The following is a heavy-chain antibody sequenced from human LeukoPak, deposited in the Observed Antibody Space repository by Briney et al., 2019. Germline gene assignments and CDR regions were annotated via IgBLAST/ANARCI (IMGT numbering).Heavy chain of an antibody. V-gene: IGHV1-2*04. CDR1: GYTFTGYY. Sequence: ASVKVSCKASGYTFTGYYMHWVRQAPGQGLEWMGWINPNSGGTNCAQKFQGWVTMTRDTSISTAYMELSRLRSDDTAVYYCARSISGYYYAHFDYWGQGTLVTVSS. CDR2: INPNSGGT. J-gene: IGHJ4*02. CDR3: ARSISGYYYAHFDY. D-gene: IGHD3-22*01.